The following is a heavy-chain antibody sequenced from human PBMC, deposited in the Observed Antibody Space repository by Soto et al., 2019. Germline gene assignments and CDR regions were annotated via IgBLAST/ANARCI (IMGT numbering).Heavy chain of an antibody. CDR2: INHSGST. Sequence: SETLSLTCAVYGGSFSGYYWSWIRQPPGKGLEWIGEINHSGSTNYNPSLKSRVTISVDTSKNQFSLKLSSVTAADTAVYYCARGGIAARPSCYYGMDVWGQGTTVTVSS. CDR1: GGSFSGYY. V-gene: IGHV4-34*01. J-gene: IGHJ6*02. CDR3: ARGGIAARPSCYYGMDV. D-gene: IGHD6-6*01.